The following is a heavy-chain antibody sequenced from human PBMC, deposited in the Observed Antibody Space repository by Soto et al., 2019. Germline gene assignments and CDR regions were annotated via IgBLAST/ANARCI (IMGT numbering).Heavy chain of an antibody. V-gene: IGHV1-69*01. CDR1: GCSFSSNP. D-gene: IGHD5-18*01. CDR2: IIPIFATV. CDR3: ARGGRGYSSAPRDYFAY. J-gene: IGHJ4*02. Sequence: QLQLVQSGAELKKPGSSLKVSCKASGCSFSSNPISWLRKAPGQGLEWMAGIIPIFATVHYAQKFQGRVTITADASTSTAYKELTRLRSEDTAVYFCARGGRGYSSAPRDYFAYWGQGNLVTVSS.